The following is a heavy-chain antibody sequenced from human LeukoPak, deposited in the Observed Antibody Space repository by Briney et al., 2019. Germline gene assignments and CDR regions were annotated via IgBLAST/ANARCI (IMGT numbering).Heavy chain of an antibody. CDR3: ARRWYYYDSSGYYSNWFDP. D-gene: IGHD3-22*01. J-gene: IGHJ5*02. CDR1: GGSISSSNW. Sequence: PSETLSLTCAVSGGSISSSNWWSWVRQPPGKGLEWIGEIYHSGSTNYNPSLKSRVTISVDRSKNQFSLKLSSVTAADTAVYYCARRWYYYDSSGYYSNWFDPWGQGTLVTVSS. V-gene: IGHV4-4*02. CDR2: IYHSGST.